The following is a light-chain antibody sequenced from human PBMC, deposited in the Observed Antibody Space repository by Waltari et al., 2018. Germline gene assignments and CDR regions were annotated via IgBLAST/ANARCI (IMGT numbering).Light chain of an antibody. CDR1: QAISSA. CDR2: DAS. CDR3: QQRTNWPS. V-gene: IGKV1D-13*01. Sequence: AVQLTQSPSSLSASVGDRVTITCRASQAISSALPWYQQKPGKAPNLLIYDASNLESGVPSRFSGSGSGTHFTLTISSLEPEDFAVYYCQQRTNWPSFGGGTRVELK. J-gene: IGKJ4*01.